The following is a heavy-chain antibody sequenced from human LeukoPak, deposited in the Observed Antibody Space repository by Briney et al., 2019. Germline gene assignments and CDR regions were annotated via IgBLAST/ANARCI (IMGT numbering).Heavy chain of an antibody. CDR1: GGSFSGYY. V-gene: IGHV4-34*01. J-gene: IGHJ4*02. D-gene: IGHD3-16*01. CDR3: ARMHWGLDY. Sequence: KTSETLSLTCAVYGGSFSGYYWSWIRQPPGKGLEWIGEINHSGSTNYNPSLKSRVTISVDTSKNQFSLKLSSVTAADTAVYYCARMHWGLDYWGQGTLVTVSS. CDR2: INHSGST.